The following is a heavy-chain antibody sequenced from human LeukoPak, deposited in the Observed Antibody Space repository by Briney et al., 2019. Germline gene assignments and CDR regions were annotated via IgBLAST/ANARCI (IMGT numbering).Heavy chain of an antibody. CDR1: DDSITMYY. CDR2: IYYTGST. Sequence: SETLSLTCTVSDDSITMYYWSWVRQPPGKGLEWIGYIYYTGSTNYNPSLKSRVTMPVDTSKNQFSLKLTSVTAADTALYYCARLDYDSSVYHPHNWFDPWGQGTLVTVSS. V-gene: IGHV4-59*01. CDR3: ARLDYDSSVYHPHNWFDP. J-gene: IGHJ5*02. D-gene: IGHD3-22*01.